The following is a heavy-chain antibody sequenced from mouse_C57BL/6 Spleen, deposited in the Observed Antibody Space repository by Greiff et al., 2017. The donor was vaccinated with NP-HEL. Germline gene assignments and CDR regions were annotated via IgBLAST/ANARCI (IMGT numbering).Heavy chain of an antibody. CDR2: IYPGDGDT. J-gene: IGHJ2*02. V-gene: IGHV1-82*01. CDR1: GYAFSSSW. D-gene: IGHD2-10*01. Sequence: QVQLKQSGPELVKPGASVKISCKASGYAFSSSWMNWVKQRPGKGLEWIGRIYPGDGDTNYNGQFKGKATLTADKSSSTAYMQLSSLTSEYSAVYVCARKGPYYGLLDYWGQGTSLTVSS. CDR3: ARKGPYYGLLDY.